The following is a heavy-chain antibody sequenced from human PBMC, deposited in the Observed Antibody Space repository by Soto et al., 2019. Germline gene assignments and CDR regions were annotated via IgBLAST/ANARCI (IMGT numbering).Heavy chain of an antibody. J-gene: IGHJ1*01. V-gene: IGHV1-46*01. CDR3: AKEGAIPGEVDA. CDR1: GFIFTDWF. D-gene: IGHD2-21*01. CDR2: INTSGDNS. Sequence: HLAQSGPEVKRPGASVKISCKASGFIFTDWFMHWVRQAPGQGPAWMGIINTSGDNSIYSQKFQDRVTMTRDTSTSTLYVELSSLTSADTAVYYCAKEGAIPGEVDAWGQGTLVTVSS.